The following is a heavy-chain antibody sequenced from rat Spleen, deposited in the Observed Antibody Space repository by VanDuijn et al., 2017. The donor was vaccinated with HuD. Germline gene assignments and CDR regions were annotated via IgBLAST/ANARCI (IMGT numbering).Heavy chain of an antibody. CDR2: IIYDGSRT. J-gene: IGHJ2*01. V-gene: IGHV5S10*01. CDR3: TRHRGGGDYFDY. Sequence: EVQLVESGGGLVQPGNSLKLSCAASGFTFSDYAMAWVRQSPKKGLEWVATIIYDGSRTYYRDSVKGGFTISRDNAKNTQYLQMDSLKSEDTATYYCTRHRGGGDYFDYWGQGVMVTVSS. CDR1: GFTFSDYA.